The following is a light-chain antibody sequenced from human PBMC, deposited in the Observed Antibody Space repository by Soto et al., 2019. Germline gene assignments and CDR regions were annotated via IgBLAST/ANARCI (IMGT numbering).Light chain of an antibody. V-gene: IGKV1-27*01. J-gene: IGKJ4*01. CDR1: QGISSY. Sequence: DIQMTQSPSSLSASVGDRVTITCRASQGISSYLAWYRQKPGQVPEVLIYSASALQSGVPSRFSGSGSGTDFTLTISSLQPEDVATYYCQNYGSAPLTFGGGTKVEIK. CDR2: SAS. CDR3: QNYGSAPLT.